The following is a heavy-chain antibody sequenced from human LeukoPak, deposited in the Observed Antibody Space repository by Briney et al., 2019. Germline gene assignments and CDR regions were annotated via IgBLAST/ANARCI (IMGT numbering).Heavy chain of an antibody. J-gene: IGHJ4*02. V-gene: IGHV3-66*01. CDR3: ARDLLYQYYFDY. Sequence: GGSLRLSCAASGFTVSSNYMSWVRQAPGKGLEWVSVIYSGGSTYYADSVKGRFTISRDNSKNTLYLQMNSLRAEDTAVYYCARDLLYQYYFDYWGQGTLVTVSS. CDR1: GFTVSSNY. CDR2: IYSGGST. D-gene: IGHD2/OR15-2a*01.